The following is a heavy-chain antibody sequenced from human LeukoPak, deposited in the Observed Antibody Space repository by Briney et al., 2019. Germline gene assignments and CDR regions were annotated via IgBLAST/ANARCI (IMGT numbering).Heavy chain of an antibody. J-gene: IGHJ5*02. Sequence: GASVKVSCKASGYTFTSYGISWVRQAPGQGLEWMGWISAYNGNTNYAQKLQGRVTMTTDTSTSTAYMELRSLRSDDTAVYYCARDIDVVVPAAPLGYNWFDPRGQGTLVTISS. V-gene: IGHV1-18*01. CDR3: ARDIDVVVPAAPLGYNWFDP. D-gene: IGHD2-2*01. CDR2: ISAYNGNT. CDR1: GYTFTSYG.